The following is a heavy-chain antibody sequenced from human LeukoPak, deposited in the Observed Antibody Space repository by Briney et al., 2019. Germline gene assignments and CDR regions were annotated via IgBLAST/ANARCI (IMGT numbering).Heavy chain of an antibody. Sequence: PGGSLRLSCAASGFTFSSYAMSWVRQAPGKGLEWVSAISGSGGSTYYADSVKGRFTISRDNSKNTLYLQMNSLRAEDTAVYYCAKDLDYCDSSGYLLSGGTFDYWGQGTLVTVSS. CDR2: ISGSGGST. J-gene: IGHJ4*02. CDR3: AKDLDYCDSSGYLLSGGTFDY. D-gene: IGHD3-22*01. V-gene: IGHV3-23*01. CDR1: GFTFSSYA.